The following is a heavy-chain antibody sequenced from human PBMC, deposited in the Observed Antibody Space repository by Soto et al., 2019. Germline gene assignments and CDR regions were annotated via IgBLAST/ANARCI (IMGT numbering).Heavy chain of an antibody. Sequence: GGSLRLSCAASGFSVTASYMIWVRQAPGKGLEFVSVIWTNGGTLYADSVKGRFILSRDNSMNTVYLQMNGLRVEDTAVYYCARAEVDMPTPWGQGTLVTVSS. CDR1: GFSVTASY. V-gene: IGHV3-66*01. D-gene: IGHD2-15*01. CDR2: IWTNGGT. J-gene: IGHJ5*02. CDR3: ARAEVDMPTP.